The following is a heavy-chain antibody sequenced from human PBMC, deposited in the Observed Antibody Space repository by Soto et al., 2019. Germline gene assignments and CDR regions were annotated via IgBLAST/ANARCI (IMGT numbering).Heavy chain of an antibody. D-gene: IGHD5-12*01. CDR3: AKDVLQPVLHDIVATTDDY. V-gene: IGHV4-34*01. CDR1: GGSFSGYY. J-gene: IGHJ4*02. Sequence: SETLSLTCAVYGGSFSGYYWSWIRQPPGKGLEWIGEINHSGSTNYNPSLKSRVTISVDTSKNQFSLKLSSVTAADTAVYSCAKDVLQPVLHDIVATTDDYWGQGTLVTVSS. CDR2: INHSGST.